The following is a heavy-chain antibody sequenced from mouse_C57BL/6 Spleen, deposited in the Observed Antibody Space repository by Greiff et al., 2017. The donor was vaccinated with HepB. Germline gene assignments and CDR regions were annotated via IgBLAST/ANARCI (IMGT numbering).Heavy chain of an antibody. CDR2: IDPEDGET. D-gene: IGHD1-1*01. Sequence: VQLQQSGAELVKPGASVKLSCTASGFNIKDYYMHWVKQRTEQGLAWIGRIDPEDGETKYAPKFQGKATITADTSSNTAYLQLSSLTSEDTAVYYCARHYYYGSSLFAYWGQGTLVTVSA. V-gene: IGHV14-2*01. CDR3: ARHYYYGSSLFAY. J-gene: IGHJ3*01. CDR1: GFNIKDYY.